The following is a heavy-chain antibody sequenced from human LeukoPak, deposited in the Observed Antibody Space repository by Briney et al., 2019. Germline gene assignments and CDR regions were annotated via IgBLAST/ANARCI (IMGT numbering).Heavy chain of an antibody. CDR1: GSTFSSYA. V-gene: IGHV1-69*13. CDR2: IITIFGTA. J-gene: IGHJ4*02. CDR3: ARGGTGPPDY. D-gene: IGHD3/OR15-3a*01. Sequence: SVEFSYEASGSTFSSYAISWGRPAAGQGHGWRGGIITIFGTANYPQKFQGRVTITADESTSTAYMELSSLRSEDTAVYYCARGGTGPPDYWGQGTLVTVSS.